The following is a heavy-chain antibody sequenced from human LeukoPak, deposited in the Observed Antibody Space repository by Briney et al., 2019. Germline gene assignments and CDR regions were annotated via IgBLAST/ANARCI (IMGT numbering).Heavy chain of an antibody. D-gene: IGHD1-26*01. V-gene: IGHV3-74*01. CDR2: INEDGSTT. CDR1: GFTFSSYW. CDR3: ARDLRGARDY. J-gene: IGHJ4*02. Sequence: EGSLRLSCATSGFTFSSYWMHWVRQVPGKGLVWVSRINEDGSTTDYADSVKGRFTISRDNAKNTLYLQMNSLRAEDTSVYYCARDLRGARDYWGQGTLVTVSS.